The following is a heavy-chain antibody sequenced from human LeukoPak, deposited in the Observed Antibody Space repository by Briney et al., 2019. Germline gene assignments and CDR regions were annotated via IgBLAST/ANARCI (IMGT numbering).Heavy chain of an antibody. CDR3: ARVRGWGGAFDI. D-gene: IGHD3-10*01. CDR2: IYYSGST. CDR1: GVSFSSYY. V-gene: IGHV4-59*01. J-gene: IGHJ3*02. Sequence: WETLTLTCTASGVSFSSYYWSWIRQPPGKGLEWIGYIYYSGSTNYNPSLKSRVTISVDTSKNQFSLKLSSVTAADTAVYYCARVRGWGGAFDIWGQGTMVTVSS.